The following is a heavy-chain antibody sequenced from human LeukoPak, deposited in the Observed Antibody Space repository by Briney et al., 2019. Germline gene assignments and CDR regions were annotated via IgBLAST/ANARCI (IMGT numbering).Heavy chain of an antibody. CDR2: ISGGGYST. D-gene: IGHD5-12*01. V-gene: IGHV3-23*01. J-gene: IGHJ6*02. Sequence: GGSLRLSCAASGFTFSSYAMSWVRQAPGKGLEWVSVISGGGYSTYYAASVKGRFAISRDNSKNTLYLQMNSLRAEDTAVYYCAKGPSDIVVSYYGMDVWGQGTTVTVSS. CDR3: AKGPSDIVVSYYGMDV. CDR1: GFTFSSYA.